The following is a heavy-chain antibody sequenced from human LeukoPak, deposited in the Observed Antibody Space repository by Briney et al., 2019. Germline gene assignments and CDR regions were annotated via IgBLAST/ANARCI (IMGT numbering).Heavy chain of an antibody. Sequence: PGGSLRLSCAVSGFTFSDYHMSWIRQAPGKGLEWVSYISSGGSSISHADSVKGGFAISRDNAENSLYLQMNSLRAEDTAVYYCARRPAAGRCFDYWGQGNLVTVSS. D-gene: IGHD6-13*01. CDR3: ARRPAAGRCFDY. CDR2: ISSGGSSI. CDR1: GFTFSDYH. J-gene: IGHJ4*02. V-gene: IGHV3-11*01.